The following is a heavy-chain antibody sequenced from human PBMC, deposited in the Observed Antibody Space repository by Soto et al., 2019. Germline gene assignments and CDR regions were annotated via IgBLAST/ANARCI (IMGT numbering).Heavy chain of an antibody. CDR3: AKVPDPYYDFWSGFIWVDY. CDR1: GFTFSSYG. CDR2: ISYDGSNK. J-gene: IGHJ4*02. D-gene: IGHD3-3*01. Sequence: HPGGSLRLSCAASGFTFSSYGMHWVRQAPGKGLEWVAVISYDGSNKYYADSVKGRFTISRDNSKNTLYLQMNSLRAEDTAVYYCAKVPDPYYDFWSGFIWVDYWGQGTLVTVSS. V-gene: IGHV3-30*18.